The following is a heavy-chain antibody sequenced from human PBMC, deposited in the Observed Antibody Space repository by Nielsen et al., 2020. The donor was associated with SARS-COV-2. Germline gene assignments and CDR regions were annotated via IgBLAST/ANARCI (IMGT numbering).Heavy chain of an antibody. D-gene: IGHD1-1*01. J-gene: IGHJ6*02. CDR3: ARDETGTTLYYYYGMDV. Sequence: GESLKISCAASGFTFSSYAMHWVRQAPGKRLEWVAVISYDGSNKYYADSVKGRFTISRDNSKNTLYLQMNSLRAEDTTVYYCARDETGTTLYYYYGMDVWGQGTTVTVSS. V-gene: IGHV3-30-3*01. CDR1: GFTFSSYA. CDR2: ISYDGSNK.